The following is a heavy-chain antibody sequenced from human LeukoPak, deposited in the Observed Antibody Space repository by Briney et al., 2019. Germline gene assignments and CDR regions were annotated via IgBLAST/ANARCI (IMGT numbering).Heavy chain of an antibody. CDR2: IIPIFGAA. V-gene: IGHV1-69*13. J-gene: IGHJ4*02. Sequence: SVKVSCKASGGTFSSYAISWVRQAPGQGLEWMGGIIPIFGAANYAQKFQGRVTITADESTSTAYMELSSLRSEDTAVYYCARETCSGGSCYSGFDYWGQGTLVTVSS. D-gene: IGHD2-15*01. CDR1: GGTFSSYA. CDR3: ARETCSGGSCYSGFDY.